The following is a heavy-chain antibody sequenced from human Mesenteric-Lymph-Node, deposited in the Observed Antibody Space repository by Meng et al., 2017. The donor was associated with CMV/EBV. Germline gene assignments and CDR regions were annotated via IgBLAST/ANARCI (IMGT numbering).Heavy chain of an antibody. Sequence: SRYWMHWVRQAPGKGLEWIGSIYYSGSTYYNPSLKSRVTISVDTSKNQFSLKLSSVTAADTAVYYCARDIAYSYSSGWYLPLGYFDYWGQGTLVTVSS. CDR2: IYYSGST. V-gene: IGHV4-39*07. CDR3: ARDIAYSYSSGWYLPLGYFDY. J-gene: IGHJ4*02. CDR1: SRYW. D-gene: IGHD6-19*01.